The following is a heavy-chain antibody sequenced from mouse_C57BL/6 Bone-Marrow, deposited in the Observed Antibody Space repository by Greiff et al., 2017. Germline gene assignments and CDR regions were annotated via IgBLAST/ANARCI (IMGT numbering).Heavy chain of an antibody. CDR1: GFNIKDDY. CDR3: TSYDGYAFAY. D-gene: IGHD2-3*01. Sequence: EVQLQQSGAELVRPGASVKLSCTASGFNIKDDYMHWVKQRPEQGLEWIGWIDPENGDTEYASKFQGKATITADTSSNSAYLQLSSLTSEATAVYYCTSYDGYAFAYWGQGTLVTVSA. CDR2: IDPENGDT. V-gene: IGHV14-4*01. J-gene: IGHJ3*01.